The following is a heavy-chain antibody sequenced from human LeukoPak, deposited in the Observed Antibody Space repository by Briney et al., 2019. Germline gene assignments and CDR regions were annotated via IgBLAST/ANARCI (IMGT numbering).Heavy chain of an antibody. V-gene: IGHV3-21*04. CDR2: ISSSSSYI. CDR3: ARDRCYGSGSCNWFDP. J-gene: IGHJ5*02. D-gene: IGHD3-10*01. Sequence: GGSLRLSCAASGFTFSSYSMNWVRQAPGKGLEWVSSISSSSSYIYYADSVKGRFTISRDNSKNTLYLQMNSLRAEDTAVYYCARDRCYGSGSCNWFDPWGQGTLVTVSS. CDR1: GFTFSSYS.